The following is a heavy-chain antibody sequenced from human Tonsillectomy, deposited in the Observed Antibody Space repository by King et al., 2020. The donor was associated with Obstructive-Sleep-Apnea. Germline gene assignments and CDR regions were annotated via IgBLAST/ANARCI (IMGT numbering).Heavy chain of an antibody. CDR1: GGSISSSSYY. V-gene: IGHV4-39*07. Sequence: QLQESGPGLVKPSETLSLTCTVSGGSISSSSYYWGWIRQPPGKGLEWIGSIYYSGSTYYNPSLKSRVTISVDTSKNQFSLKLSSVTAAETAVYYCARDRAAVAGTSAFDIWGQGTMVTVSS. CDR2: IYYSGST. D-gene: IGHD6-19*01. CDR3: ARDRAAVAGTSAFDI. J-gene: IGHJ3*02.